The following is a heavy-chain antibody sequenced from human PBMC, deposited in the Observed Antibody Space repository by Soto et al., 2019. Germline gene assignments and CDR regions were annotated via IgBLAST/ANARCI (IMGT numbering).Heavy chain of an antibody. CDR2: INYSGST. D-gene: IGHD3-10*01. Sequence: PSETLSLTCAVYGGSFSGYYWSWIRQSPGKGLEWIGEINYSGSTNYNPSLKSRVTISVDTSKNQFSLKLSSVTAADTAVYYCARVYYYGSGSYYNLDYWGPGTLVTVSS. CDR3: ARVYYYGSGSYYNLDY. CDR1: GGSFSGYY. V-gene: IGHV4-34*01. J-gene: IGHJ4*02.